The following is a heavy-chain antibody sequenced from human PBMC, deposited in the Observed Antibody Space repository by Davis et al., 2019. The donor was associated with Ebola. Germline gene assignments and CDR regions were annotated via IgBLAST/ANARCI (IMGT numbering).Heavy chain of an antibody. J-gene: IGHJ6*02. CDR3: ARGGDFWSGYYTYYYYGMDV. D-gene: IGHD3-3*01. Sequence: LSLTCTVSGGSISSYYWSWVRQAPGKGLEWVSGISWNSGSIGYADSVKGRFTISRDNAKNSLYLQMNSLRAEDTAVYYCARGGDFWSGYYTYYYYGMDVWGQGTTVTVSS. CDR2: ISWNSGSI. CDR1: GGSISSYY. V-gene: IGHV3-9*01.